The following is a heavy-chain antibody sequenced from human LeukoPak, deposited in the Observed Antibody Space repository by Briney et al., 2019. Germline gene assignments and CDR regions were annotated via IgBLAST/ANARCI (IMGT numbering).Heavy chain of an antibody. CDR3: ARQWRLSPSWAYYFDS. J-gene: IGHJ4*02. V-gene: IGHV4-39*01. CDR2: MYYSGST. Sequence: NPSETLSLTCTVSGGSISSGSHYWGWIRQVPGKGLEWIGSMYYSGSTYYSPSLKSRVTISVDTSKNQFSLKLHSVTAADTAVYYCARQWRLSPSWAYYFDSWGQGTLVAVSS. D-gene: IGHD2-2*01. CDR1: GGSISSGSHY.